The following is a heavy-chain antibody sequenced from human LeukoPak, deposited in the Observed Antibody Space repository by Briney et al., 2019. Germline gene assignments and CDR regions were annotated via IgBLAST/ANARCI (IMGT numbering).Heavy chain of an antibody. D-gene: IGHD3-3*01. CDR2: INHSGST. V-gene: IGHV4-34*01. Sequence: SETLSLTCAVYGGSFSGYYWSWIRQPPGKGLEWIGEINHSGSTNYNPSLKSRVTISVDTSKNQFSLKLSSVTAADTAVYYCARARSGYYNPDAFDIWGQGTMVTVSS. J-gene: IGHJ3*02. CDR1: GGSFSGYY. CDR3: ARARSGYYNPDAFDI.